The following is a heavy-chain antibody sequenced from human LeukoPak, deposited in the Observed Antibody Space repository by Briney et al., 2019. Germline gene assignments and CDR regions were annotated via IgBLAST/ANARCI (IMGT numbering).Heavy chain of an antibody. CDR1: GGSISSYY. CDR2: IYYSGST. D-gene: IGHD6-13*01. Sequence: PSETLSLTCTVSGGSISSYYWSWIRQPPGKGLEWIGYIYYSGSTNYNPSLKSRVTISVDTSKNQFSLKLTSVTAADTAVYYCARDKRGIAAAGSMNWFDPWGQGTLVTVSS. V-gene: IGHV4-59*01. J-gene: IGHJ5*02. CDR3: ARDKRGIAAAGSMNWFDP.